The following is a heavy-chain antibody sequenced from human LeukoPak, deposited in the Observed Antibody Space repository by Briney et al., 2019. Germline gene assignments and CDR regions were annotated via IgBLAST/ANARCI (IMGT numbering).Heavy chain of an antibody. CDR3: ARDYGEGMRYFDY. J-gene: IGHJ4*02. Sequence: GGSPRLSCAASGFTFSSYAMSWVRQAPGKGLEWVSSISGSGNYIYYVDSVKGRFTISRDNAKNSLYLQMNSLRAEDTALYYCARDYGEGMRYFDYWGRGTLVTVSS. D-gene: IGHD4-17*01. CDR1: GFTFSSYA. CDR2: ISGSGNYI. V-gene: IGHV3-21*06.